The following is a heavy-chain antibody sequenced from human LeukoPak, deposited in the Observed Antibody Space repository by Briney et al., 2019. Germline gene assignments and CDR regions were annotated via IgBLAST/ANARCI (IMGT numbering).Heavy chain of an antibody. J-gene: IGHJ4*02. CDR3: AREIRRTWIQLWYY. CDR1: GYTFTSYG. D-gene: IGHD5-18*01. Sequence: ASVKLSCKASGYTFTSYGISWVRQAPGQGLEWMGWISTYNGNTNYAQKLHGRVTMTTNTSTSTGNMGLRSLRSDDTAVYYCAREIRRTWIQLWYYWGQGTLVSVSS. CDR2: ISTYNGNT. V-gene: IGHV1-18*01.